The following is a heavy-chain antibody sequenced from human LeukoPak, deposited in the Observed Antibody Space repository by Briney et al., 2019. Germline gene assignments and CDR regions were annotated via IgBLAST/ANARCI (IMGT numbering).Heavy chain of an antibody. J-gene: IGHJ4*02. V-gene: IGHV4-39*01. D-gene: IGHD4-17*01. CDR3: ASTRRMTTVTPLREY. Sequence: SETLSLTCTVSGGSISSSSYYWGWIRQPPGKGLEWIGSIYYSGSTYYNPSLKSRVTISVDTSKNQFPLKLSSVTAADTAVYYCASTRRMTTVTPLREYWGQGTLVTVSS. CDR1: GGSISSSSYY. CDR2: IYYSGST.